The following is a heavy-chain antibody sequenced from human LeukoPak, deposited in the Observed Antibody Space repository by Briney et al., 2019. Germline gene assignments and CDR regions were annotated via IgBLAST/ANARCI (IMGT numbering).Heavy chain of an antibody. V-gene: IGHV1-46*01. J-gene: IGHJ4*02. CDR2: INPSGGST. CDR3: ARGSYDSSGYYFLDY. CDR1: GYTFTSYY. D-gene: IGHD3-22*01. Sequence: ASVKVSCKASGYTFTSYYMHWVRQAPGQGLEWMGIINPSGGSTSYAQKFQGRVTMTRDTSISTAYMELSRLRSDDTAVYYCARGSYDSSGYYFLDYWGQGTLVTVSS.